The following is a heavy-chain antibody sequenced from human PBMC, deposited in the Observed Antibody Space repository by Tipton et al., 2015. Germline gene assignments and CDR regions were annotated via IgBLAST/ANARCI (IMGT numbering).Heavy chain of an antibody. J-gene: IGHJ5*02. CDR1: GGSISSSSYY. CDR2: IYHSGST. D-gene: IGHD3-22*01. V-gene: IGHV4-39*07. Sequence: TLSLTCAVSGGSISSSSYYWGWIRQPPGKGLEWIGIIYHSGSTSYNPSLRSRVFIPIDTSKNQFSLKLNSVTAADTAVYYCARGGAGYYYDSVGYLSWGQGTLVTVSS. CDR3: ARGGAGYYYDSVGYLS.